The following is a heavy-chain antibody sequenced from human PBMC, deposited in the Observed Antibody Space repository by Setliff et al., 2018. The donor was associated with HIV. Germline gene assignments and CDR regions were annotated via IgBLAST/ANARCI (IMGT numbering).Heavy chain of an antibody. Sequence: ASVKVSCKVSGYTHTELSIHWVRQAPGKGLEWMGGFDPEDVETVYAQKFQGRVTMTEDTSTDTAYMELSSLRSEDTAVYYCARGGSGYYYYMDVWGKGTTVTVSS. CDR1: GYTHTELS. CDR2: FDPEDVET. CDR3: ARGGSGYYYYMDV. J-gene: IGHJ6*03. V-gene: IGHV1-24*01. D-gene: IGHD2-15*01.